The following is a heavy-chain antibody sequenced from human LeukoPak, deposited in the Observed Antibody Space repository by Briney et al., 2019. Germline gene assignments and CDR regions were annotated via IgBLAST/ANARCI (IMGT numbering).Heavy chain of an antibody. D-gene: IGHD6-19*01. J-gene: IGHJ5*02. V-gene: IGHV3-30*02. CDR3: ARDWGRGTSGSGWYNWFDP. CDR1: EFLFSDYA. Sequence: GGSLRLSCAASEFLFSDYAFHWVRQAPGKGLEWVALIRHDGSNEYYADSVKGRFTTSRDNSKSTVYLQMNSLGLEDTAIYYCARDWGRGTSGSGWYNWFDPWGQGTLVTVSS. CDR2: IRHDGSNE.